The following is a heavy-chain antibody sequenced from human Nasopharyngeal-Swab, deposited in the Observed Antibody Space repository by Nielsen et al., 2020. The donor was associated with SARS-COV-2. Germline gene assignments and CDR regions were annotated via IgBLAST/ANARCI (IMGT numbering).Heavy chain of an antibody. CDR3: AKDGLYGDYEGSPGFDS. D-gene: IGHD4-17*01. CDR2: VNQHGSEK. J-gene: IGHJ4*02. Sequence: GESLKISCESSGFTFKRYCMSWVRQAPGKGLEWVANVNQHGSEKYYANSVEGRFTISRDNAKNSVYLQMNRLSPEDTAVYYCAKDGLYGDYEGSPGFDSWGQGMLVTVSS. CDR1: GFTFKRYC. V-gene: IGHV3-7*03.